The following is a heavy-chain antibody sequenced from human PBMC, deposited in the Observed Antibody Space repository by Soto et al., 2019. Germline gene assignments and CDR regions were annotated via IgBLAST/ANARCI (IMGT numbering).Heavy chain of an antibody. CDR2: ISYGGSDQ. Sequence: QVQLVESGGGVVQPGRSLRLSCAASGFTFSSYDMHWVRQAGKGLEWVAVISYGGSDQFYADFVKGRYTISRDNSKNTIYLQMNSLRAEDTAVYYCVKEVRYYYDSRGVDAFDIWGQGTMVTVSS. CDR3: VKEVRYYYDSRGVDAFDI. V-gene: IGHV3-30*18. D-gene: IGHD3-22*01. J-gene: IGHJ3*02. CDR1: GFTFSSYD.